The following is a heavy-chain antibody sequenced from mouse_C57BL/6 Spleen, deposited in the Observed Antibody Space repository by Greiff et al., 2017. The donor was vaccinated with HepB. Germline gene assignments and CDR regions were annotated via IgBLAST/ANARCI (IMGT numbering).Heavy chain of an antibody. CDR2: IHPTSGST. J-gene: IGHJ4*01. V-gene: IGHV1-64*01. CDR1: GYTFTSYW. D-gene: IGHD2-4*01. Sequence: VQLQQPGAELVKPGASVKLSCKASGYTFTSYWMHWVKQRPGQGLEWIGMIHPTSGSTNYNEKFKSKATLTVDKSSSTAYMQLSSLTSEDSAVYSCARGAYYDCDGYAMDYWGQGTSVTVSS. CDR3: ARGAYYDCDGYAMDY.